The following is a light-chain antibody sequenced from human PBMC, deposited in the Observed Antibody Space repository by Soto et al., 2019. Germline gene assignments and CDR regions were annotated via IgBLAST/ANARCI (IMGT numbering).Light chain of an antibody. CDR1: QSVSTSY. Sequence: EIVLTQSPGTLSLSPGEGATLSCRASQSVSTSYLAWYQQKPGQAPRLLIYGTSTRATDIPDRFSGSGSGTDFTLTITRLEPEDFAVYYCQQYDSSLKYTFGQGTKLEIK. J-gene: IGKJ2*01. CDR3: QQYDSSLKYT. V-gene: IGKV3-20*01. CDR2: GTS.